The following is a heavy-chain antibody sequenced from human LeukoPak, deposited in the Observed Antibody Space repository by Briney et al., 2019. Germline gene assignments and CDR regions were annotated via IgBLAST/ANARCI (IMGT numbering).Heavy chain of an antibody. Sequence: ASVKVSCKASGYTFTSYYMHWVRQAPGQGLEWMGWISAYNGNTNYAQKIQGRVTMTTDTSTSTAYMELRSLRSDDTAVYYCARVGVVPAAMTYYYYYMDVWGKGTTVTVSS. CDR3: ARVGVVPAAMTYYYYYMDV. V-gene: IGHV1-18*04. CDR2: ISAYNGNT. D-gene: IGHD2-2*01. CDR1: GYTFTSYY. J-gene: IGHJ6*03.